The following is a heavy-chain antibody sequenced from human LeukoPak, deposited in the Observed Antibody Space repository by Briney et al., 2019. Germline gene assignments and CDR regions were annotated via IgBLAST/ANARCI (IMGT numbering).Heavy chain of an antibody. CDR3: ARVERSLAAAGRGYFDY. J-gene: IGHJ4*02. Sequence: GGSLRLSCAASGFTFSDYYMSWIRQAPGKGLEWVSYISSSGSTIYYADSVKGRFTISRDNAKNSLYLQMNGLRAEDTAVYYCARVERSLAAAGRGYFDYWGQGTLVTVSS. D-gene: IGHD6-13*01. V-gene: IGHV3-11*01. CDR1: GFTFSDYY. CDR2: ISSSGSTI.